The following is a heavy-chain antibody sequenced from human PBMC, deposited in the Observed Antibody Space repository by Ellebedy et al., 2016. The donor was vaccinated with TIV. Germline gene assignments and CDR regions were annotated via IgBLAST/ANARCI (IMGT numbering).Heavy chain of an antibody. V-gene: IGHV1-69*13. J-gene: IGHJ2*01. Sequence: AASVKVSCKASGCTFSTYAISWVRQAPGQGLEWLGGTIPIFGTANFAQRFQGRVTITADESRSTAYMELSSLRSEETAVYYCAGDRAPIGRNWYFDLWGRGTLVTVSS. CDR2: TIPIFGTA. D-gene: IGHD5-24*01. CDR1: GCTFSTYA. CDR3: AGDRAPIGRNWYFDL.